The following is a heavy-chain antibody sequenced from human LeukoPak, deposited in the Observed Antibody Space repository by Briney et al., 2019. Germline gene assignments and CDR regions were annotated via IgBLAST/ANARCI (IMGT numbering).Heavy chain of an antibody. CDR1: GGSISSYY. V-gene: IGHV4-38-2*02. D-gene: IGHD5-18*01. Sequence: PSETLSLTCTVSGGSISSYYWGWIRRPPGKGLEWIGTIYHSGSTYYNPSLKSRVTISVDTSKNQFSLKLSSVTAADTAVYYCAREGIQLWPSDYWGQGTLVTVSS. CDR3: AREGIQLWPSDY. J-gene: IGHJ4*02. CDR2: IYHSGST.